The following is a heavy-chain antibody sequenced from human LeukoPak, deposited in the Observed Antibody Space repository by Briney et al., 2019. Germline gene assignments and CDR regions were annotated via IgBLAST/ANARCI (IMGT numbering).Heavy chain of an antibody. CDR3: ARDFGIDY. J-gene: IGHJ4*02. V-gene: IGHV1-69-2*01. Sequence: GASVKVSRTASVNTFTDYYIHWVQQAPGKGLEWMGRVDPEDGETRYAEKFQGRVTMTADTSTDTAYMELSSLRSEDTAVYYCARDFGIDYWGQGTLVTVSS. CDR1: VNTFTDYY. D-gene: IGHD3-3*01. CDR2: VDPEDGET.